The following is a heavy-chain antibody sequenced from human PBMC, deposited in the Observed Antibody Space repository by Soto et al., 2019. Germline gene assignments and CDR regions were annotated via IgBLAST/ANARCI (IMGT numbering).Heavy chain of an antibody. CDR3: ASRGPDVDIVATIYFDY. CDR2: IYSGGST. V-gene: IGHV3-66*01. Sequence: GGSLRLSCAASGFTVSSNYMSWVRQAPGKGLEWVSVIYSGGSTYYADSVKGRFTISRDNSKNTLYLQMNSLRAEDTAVYYCASRGPDVDIVATIYFDYWGQGTLVTVSS. D-gene: IGHD5-12*01. J-gene: IGHJ4*02. CDR1: GFTVSSNY.